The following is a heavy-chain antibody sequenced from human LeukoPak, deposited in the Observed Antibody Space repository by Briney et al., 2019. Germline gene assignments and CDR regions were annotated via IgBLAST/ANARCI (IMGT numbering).Heavy chain of an antibody. V-gene: IGHV3-23*01. Sequence: GGSLRLACAASGFTFSSYSMNWVRQAPGKGLEWVSAISGSGGSTYYADSVKGRFTISRDHSKNTLYLQMNSLRAGDTAVYFCAKSSDTFGGVIVAWGQGTLVSVSA. J-gene: IGHJ5*01. CDR1: GFTFSSYS. CDR3: AKSSDTFGGVIVA. CDR2: ISGSGGST. D-gene: IGHD3-16*02.